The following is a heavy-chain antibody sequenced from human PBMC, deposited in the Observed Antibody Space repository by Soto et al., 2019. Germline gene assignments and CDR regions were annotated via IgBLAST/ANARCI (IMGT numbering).Heavy chain of an antibody. CDR2: IIPIFGTA. CDR3: ARDGGRHSGWIDY. J-gene: IGHJ4*02. D-gene: IGHD1-26*01. V-gene: IGHV1-69*01. Sequence: QVQLVQSGAEVKKPGSSVKVSCKASGGTFSSYSINWVRRAPGQGLEWMGEIIPIFGTANYAQKSQGRVTITADESTSTAYMEMSSLRSEDTAVYYCARDGGRHSGWIDYWGQGALVTVSS. CDR1: GGTFSSYS.